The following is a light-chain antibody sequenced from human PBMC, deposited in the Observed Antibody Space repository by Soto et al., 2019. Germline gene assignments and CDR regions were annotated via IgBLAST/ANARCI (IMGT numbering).Light chain of an antibody. V-gene: IGKV1-39*01. CDR2: PAS. CDR1: QSISNY. J-gene: IGKJ3*01. CDR3: QQTYSIPFT. Sequence: DIQVTQSPSSLSASVGDRVTITCRASQSISNYLNWYQQKPGKAPTLLIYPASTFESGVPSRFSGSGSGTDFTLTISSLQPEDFATYYCQQTYSIPFTFGPGTKVDIK.